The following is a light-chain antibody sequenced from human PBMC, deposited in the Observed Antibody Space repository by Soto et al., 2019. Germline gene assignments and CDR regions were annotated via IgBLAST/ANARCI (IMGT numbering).Light chain of an antibody. CDR2: KAS. V-gene: IGKV1-5*03. Sequence: DIQMTQSPSTLSASVGDRVTITCRASQSISSWLAWYQQNPGKAPKLLIYKASSLESGVPSRFSGSGSGTEFTRTISSLQPDDFATYYCQQYNSYSLPFGGGTKVEIK. J-gene: IGKJ4*01. CDR3: QQYNSYSLP. CDR1: QSISSW.